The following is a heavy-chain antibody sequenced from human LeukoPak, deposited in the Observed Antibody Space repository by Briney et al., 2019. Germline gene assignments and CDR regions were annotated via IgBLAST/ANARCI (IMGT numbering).Heavy chain of an antibody. V-gene: IGHV3-30*02. Sequence: GGSLRLSCAASGFTFSSYGMHWVCQAPGKGLEWVAFIRYDGSNKYYADSVKGRFTISRDNSKNTLYLQMNSLRAEDTAVYYCATNTISLGYYYMDVWGKGTTVTVSS. D-gene: IGHD3-3*01. CDR3: ATNTISLGYYYMDV. J-gene: IGHJ6*03. CDR1: GFTFSSYG. CDR2: IRYDGSNK.